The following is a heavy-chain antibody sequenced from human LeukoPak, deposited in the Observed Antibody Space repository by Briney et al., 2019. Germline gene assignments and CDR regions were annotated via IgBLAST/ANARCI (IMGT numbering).Heavy chain of an antibody. J-gene: IGHJ3*02. Sequence: KAGGSLRLSCAASGFTFSSYSMNWVRQAPGKGLEWVSSISSSSSYIYYADSVKGRFTISRDNSKNTLYLQMSSLRAEDTAVYYCVKESGFMVAPNSAFDIWGQGTMVTVSS. CDR1: GFTFSSYS. V-gene: IGHV3-21*01. D-gene: IGHD4/OR15-4a*01. CDR3: VKESGFMVAPNSAFDI. CDR2: ISSSSSYI.